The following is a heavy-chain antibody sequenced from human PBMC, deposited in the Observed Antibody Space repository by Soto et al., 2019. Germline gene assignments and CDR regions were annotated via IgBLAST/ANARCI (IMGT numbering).Heavy chain of an antibody. CDR3: ARGKRSYVSYGAY. J-gene: IGHJ4*02. V-gene: IGHV1-18*01. Sequence: QVQLVQSGAEVKKPGASVKVACKTSGYDFSDYSINWVRQGPGQGLEWMGWITSYNDYTRYADHFQDRITINTDSSTNTVYRELRTLRSEVTAVYYCARGKRSYVSYGAYWGQGTLVTVSP. CDR2: ITSYNDYT. CDR1: GYDFSDYS. D-gene: IGHD1-26*01.